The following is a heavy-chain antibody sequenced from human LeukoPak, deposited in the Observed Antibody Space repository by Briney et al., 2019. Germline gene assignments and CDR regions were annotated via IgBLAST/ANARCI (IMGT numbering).Heavy chain of an antibody. CDR1: EFILSSYA. Sequence: GGSLRLSCEASEFILSSYAMSWVRQAPGKGLEWVANIKQDGSEKYYVDSVKGRFTISRDNAKNSLYLQMNSLRAEDTAVYYCARDHGRYCSGGSCYFGGFFEYWGQGTLGTVSS. D-gene: IGHD2-15*01. V-gene: IGHV3-7*03. CDR2: IKQDGSEK. J-gene: IGHJ4*02. CDR3: ARDHGRYCSGGSCYFGGFFEY.